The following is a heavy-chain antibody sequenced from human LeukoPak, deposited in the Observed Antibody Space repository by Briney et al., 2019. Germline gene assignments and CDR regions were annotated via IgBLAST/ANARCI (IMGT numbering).Heavy chain of an antibody. CDR2: ISSNGGDT. Sequence: GGPLRLSCAASGFTFSTYAMHWVRQAPGRGLEYVSAISSNGGDTFYANSVKGRFTISTDNSKNTLYLQMGSLRPEDMAVYYCARGHISSWFDAFDIWGQGTMVTVSS. CDR1: GFTFSTYA. D-gene: IGHD6-13*01. CDR3: ARGHISSWFDAFDI. J-gene: IGHJ3*02. V-gene: IGHV3-64*01.